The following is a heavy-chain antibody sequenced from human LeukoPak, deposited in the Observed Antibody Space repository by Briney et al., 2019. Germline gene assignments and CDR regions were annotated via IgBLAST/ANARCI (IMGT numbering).Heavy chain of an antibody. D-gene: IGHD5-18*01. CDR1: GGSFSGYF. Sequence: SETLSLTCAVYGGSFSGYFWSWIRQPPGKGLEWIGEVNHSGRTNYNPSLKSRVTISVDTSKNQFSLKLSSVTAADTAVYYCATHGTAYSYDPDGPAEKDYWGQGTLVTVSS. V-gene: IGHV4-34*01. J-gene: IGHJ4*02. CDR2: VNHSGRT. CDR3: ATHGTAYSYDPDGPAEKDY.